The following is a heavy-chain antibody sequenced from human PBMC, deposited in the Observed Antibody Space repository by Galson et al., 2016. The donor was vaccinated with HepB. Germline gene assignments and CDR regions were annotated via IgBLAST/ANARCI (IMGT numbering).Heavy chain of an antibody. J-gene: IGHJ6*02. V-gene: IGHV3-74*01. D-gene: IGHD2-21*01. CDR1: GFTLSNYW. CDR3: AAYLGV. CDR2: IKSDGSNT. Sequence: SLRLSCAASGFTLSNYWMDWVRQAPGKGLVWVSRIKSDGSNTSYADSVKGRFTSSRDNAKNMLYLQMNSLRADDTAVYYCAAYLGVWGQGTTVTVSS.